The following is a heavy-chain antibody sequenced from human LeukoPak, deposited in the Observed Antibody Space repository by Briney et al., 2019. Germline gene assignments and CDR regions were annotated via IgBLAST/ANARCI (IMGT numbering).Heavy chain of an antibody. D-gene: IGHD2-21*01. J-gene: IGHJ6*03. V-gene: IGHV4-61*02. CDR2: IYTSGST. Sequence: SETLSLTCTVSGGSISSSSYYWGWIRQPPGKGLEWIGRIYTSGSTNYNPSLKSRVTISVDTSKNQFSLKLSSVTAADTAVYYCASRRIHYYYYYYMDVWGKGTTVTVSS. CDR3: ASRRIHYYYYYYMDV. CDR1: GGSISSSSYY.